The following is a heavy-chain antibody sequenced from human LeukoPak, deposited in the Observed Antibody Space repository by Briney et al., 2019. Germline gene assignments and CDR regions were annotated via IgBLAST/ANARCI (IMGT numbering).Heavy chain of an antibody. CDR2: ISGSGGST. D-gene: IGHD3-22*01. Sequence: GGSLRLSCAASGFTFSSYAMSWVRQAPGKGLEWVSAISGSGGSTYYADSVKGRFTISRDNSKNTLYLQMNSLRAEDTAVYYCAKDLLYDDSSGLVDYWGQGTLVTVSS. CDR1: GFTFSSYA. CDR3: AKDLLYDDSSGLVDY. V-gene: IGHV3-23*01. J-gene: IGHJ4*02.